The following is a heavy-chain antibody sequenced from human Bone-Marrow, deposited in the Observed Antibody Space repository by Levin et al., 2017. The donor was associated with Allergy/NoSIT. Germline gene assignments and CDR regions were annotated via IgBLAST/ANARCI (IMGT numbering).Heavy chain of an antibody. J-gene: IGHJ6*03. D-gene: IGHD3-3*01. CDR1: GGSFSGYY. CDR3: ARGRADEFWGGSYEPDYYYYYMDV. Sequence: SETLSLTCAVHGGSFSGYYWSWIRQPPGKGLEWIGEIHHRGNTKSNPSLKSRVTISVDTSKNQFSLKLSSVTAADTAVYYCARGRADEFWGGSYEPDYYYYYMDVWGKGTTVTVSS. CDR2: IHHRGNT. V-gene: IGHV4-34*01.